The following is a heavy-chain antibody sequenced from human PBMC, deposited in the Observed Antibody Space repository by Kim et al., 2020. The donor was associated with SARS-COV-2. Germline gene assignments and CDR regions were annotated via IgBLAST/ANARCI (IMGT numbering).Heavy chain of an antibody. Sequence: YNRSLQSRVTISVDTSKTQFSLKLSSVTAADTAVYYCARQNGYSYGSIDYWGQGTLVTVSS. V-gene: IGHV4-39*01. D-gene: IGHD5-18*01. CDR3: ARQNGYSYGSIDY. J-gene: IGHJ4*02.